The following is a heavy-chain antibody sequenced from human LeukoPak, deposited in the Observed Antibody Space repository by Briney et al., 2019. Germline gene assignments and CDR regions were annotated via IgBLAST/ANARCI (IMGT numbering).Heavy chain of an antibody. CDR1: GGSFSGYY. J-gene: IGHJ4*02. D-gene: IGHD3-10*01. V-gene: IGHV4-34*01. CDR2: INHSGTT. Sequence: SETLSLTCAVYGGSFSGYYWSWIRQPPGKGLEWIGEINHSGTTNYNPSLKSRVTISVDTSKNQFSLKLSSVTAADTAVHYCASMRYYGSGEGYWGQGTLVTVSS. CDR3: ASMRYYGSGEGY.